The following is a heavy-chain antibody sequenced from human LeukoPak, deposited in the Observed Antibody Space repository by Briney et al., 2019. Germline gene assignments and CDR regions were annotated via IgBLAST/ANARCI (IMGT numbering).Heavy chain of an antibody. CDR3: AREQNYYGSGSFLGGIDY. Sequence: SETLSLTCTVSGYSISSGYYWGWIRQPPGNGLEWIGSIYHSGSTYYNPSLKSRVTISVDTSKNQFSLKLTSVTAADTAVYYCAREQNYYGSGSFLGGIDYWGQGTLVTVSS. J-gene: IGHJ4*02. CDR1: GYSISSGYY. CDR2: IYHSGST. D-gene: IGHD3-10*01. V-gene: IGHV4-38-2*02.